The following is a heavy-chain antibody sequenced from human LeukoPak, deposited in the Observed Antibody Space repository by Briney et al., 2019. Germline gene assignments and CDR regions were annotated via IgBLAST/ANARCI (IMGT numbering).Heavy chain of an antibody. D-gene: IGHD6-19*01. CDR1: GFTFDDYA. J-gene: IGHJ4*02. CDR2: ISWNSGSI. V-gene: IGHV3-9*01. CDR3: AILVAVAGRGVDY. Sequence: GRSLRLSCAASGFTFDDYAMHWVRQAPGKGLEWVSGISWNSGSIGYADSVKGRFTISRDNSKNTLYLQMNSLRAEDTAVYYCAILVAVAGRGVDYWGQGTLVTVSS.